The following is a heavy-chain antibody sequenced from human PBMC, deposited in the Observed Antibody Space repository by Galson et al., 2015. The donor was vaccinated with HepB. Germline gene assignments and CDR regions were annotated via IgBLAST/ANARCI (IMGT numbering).Heavy chain of an antibody. CDR2: ISGSGGST. D-gene: IGHD2-2*01. V-gene: IGHV3-23*01. CDR3: AKAPASYCSSTSCYLNY. J-gene: IGHJ4*02. Sequence: SLRLSCAASGFTFSSYAMSWVRQAPGKGLEWVSAISGSGGSTYYADSVKGRFTISRDNSKNTLYLQMNSLRAEDTAVYYCAKAPASYCSSTSCYLNYWGQGTLVTVSS. CDR1: GFTFSSYA.